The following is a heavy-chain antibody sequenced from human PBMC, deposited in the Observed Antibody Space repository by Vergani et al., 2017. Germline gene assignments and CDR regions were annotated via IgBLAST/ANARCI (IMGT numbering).Heavy chain of an antibody. CDR3: ARAFTIFGVVIPSLNYYYYMDV. J-gene: IGHJ6*03. CDR1: GYTFTSYG. Sequence: QVQLVQSGAEVKKPGASVKVSCKASGYTFTSYGISWVRQAPGQGLEWMGWISAYNGNTNYAQKLQGRVTMTTDTSTSTAYMELRILRYDDTAVYYCARAFTIFGVVIPSLNYYYYMDVWGKGTTVTVSS. CDR2: ISAYNGNT. V-gene: IGHV1-18*01. D-gene: IGHD3-3*01.